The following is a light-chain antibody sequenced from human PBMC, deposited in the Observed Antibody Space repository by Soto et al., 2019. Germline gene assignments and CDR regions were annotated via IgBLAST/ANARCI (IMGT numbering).Light chain of an antibody. Sequence: DIQMTQSPSSLSASVGDRVTLTCRASQSISTYLNWYQQKPGKAPNLLIYAASSLQSGVPSRFSGSGSGTDFTRTISSLQPEDFATYYCQQSYTIPYTFGQGTKLEI. V-gene: IGKV1-39*01. CDR1: QSISTY. CDR3: QQSYTIPYT. J-gene: IGKJ2*01. CDR2: AAS.